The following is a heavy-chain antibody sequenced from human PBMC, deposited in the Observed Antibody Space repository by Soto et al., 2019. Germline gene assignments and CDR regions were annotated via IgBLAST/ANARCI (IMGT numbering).Heavy chain of an antibody. CDR3: ARRIAAAGTSNYYGLDV. J-gene: IGHJ6*02. CDR2: ISYKGST. D-gene: IGHD6-13*01. V-gene: IGHV4-59*01. CDR1: GGSISSYY. Sequence: QVQLQESGPGLVKPSETLSLTCTVSGGSISSYYWSWIRQPPGKGLEWIGYISYKGSTNYSPSLKSRVSISADTSKNQFSLKLSSVTAADTAVYYCARRIAAAGTSNYYGLDVWGQGTTVRVSS.